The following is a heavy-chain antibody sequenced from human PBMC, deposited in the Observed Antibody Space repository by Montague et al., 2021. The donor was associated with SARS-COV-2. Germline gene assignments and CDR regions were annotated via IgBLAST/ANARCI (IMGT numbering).Heavy chain of an antibody. V-gene: IGHV4-39*01. CDR1: GGSISSSSYY. CDR3: ARQEPIVVVVAAARGWFDP. J-gene: IGHJ5*02. CDR2: IYYSGST. Sequence: SETLSLTCTVSGGSISSSSYYWGWTRQPPGKGLEWIGSIYYSGSTYYNPSLKSRVTISVDTSKNQFSLKLSSVTAADTAVYYCARQEPIVVVVAAARGWFDPWGQGTLVTVSS. D-gene: IGHD2-15*01.